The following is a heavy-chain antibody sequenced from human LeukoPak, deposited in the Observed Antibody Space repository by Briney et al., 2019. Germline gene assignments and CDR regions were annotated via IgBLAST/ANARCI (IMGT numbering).Heavy chain of an antibody. CDR2: INPNSGGT. V-gene: IGHV1-2*02. CDR1: GYTFTGYY. CDR3: ARTNGIAARPLTDNWFDP. Sequence: ASVKVSCKASGYTFTGYYMHWVRQAPGQGLEWMGWINPNSGGTNYAQKFQGRVTMTRDTSISTAYMELSRLRSDDTAVYYCARTNGIAARPLTDNWFDPWGQGTLVTVSS. J-gene: IGHJ5*02. D-gene: IGHD6-6*01.